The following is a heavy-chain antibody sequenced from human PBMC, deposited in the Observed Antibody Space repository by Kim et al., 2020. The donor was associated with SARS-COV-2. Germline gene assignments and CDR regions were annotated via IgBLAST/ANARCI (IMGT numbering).Heavy chain of an antibody. J-gene: IGHJ4*02. CDR3: ARGCSGGSCFSPDY. D-gene: IGHD2-15*01. CDR1: GYTFTNYG. V-gene: IGHV1-18*01. Sequence: ASVKVSCKASGYTFTNYGITWVRQAPGQGLEWMGWISAYNGNRHYAQKLQGRVTMTTETSTSTAYMELRSLGSDDTAMYYCARGCSGGSCFSPDYWGQGTLVTVSS. CDR2: ISAYNGNR.